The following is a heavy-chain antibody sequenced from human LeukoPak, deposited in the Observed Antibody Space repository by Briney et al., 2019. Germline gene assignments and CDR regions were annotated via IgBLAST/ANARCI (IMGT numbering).Heavy chain of an antibody. CDR2: IIPIFVTA. CDR1: RGTFSSYA. Sequence: ASVKVSCKDSRGTFSSYAISWVRQAPGQGLEWMGGIIPIFVTANYAQKFQGRVTITADESTSTAYMELSSLRSEDTAVYYCASIVVVPAENYYMDVWGKGTTVTVSS. V-gene: IGHV1-69*13. D-gene: IGHD2-2*01. J-gene: IGHJ6*03. CDR3: ASIVVVPAENYYMDV.